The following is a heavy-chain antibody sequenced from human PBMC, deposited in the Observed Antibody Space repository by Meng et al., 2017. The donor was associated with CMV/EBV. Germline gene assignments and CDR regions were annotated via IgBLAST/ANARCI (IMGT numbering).Heavy chain of an antibody. CDR3: ARSNWNYFDY. V-gene: IGHV3-13*01. J-gene: IGHJ4*02. CDR1: GFTFSGYD. D-gene: IGHD1-20*01. CDR2: IGTAGDT. Sequence: GESLKISCAASGFTFSGYDMHWVRQATGKGLEWVSAIGTAGDTYYPGSVKGRFTISRENAKNSLYLQMNSLRAGDTAVYYCARSNWNYFDYWGQGTLVTVSS.